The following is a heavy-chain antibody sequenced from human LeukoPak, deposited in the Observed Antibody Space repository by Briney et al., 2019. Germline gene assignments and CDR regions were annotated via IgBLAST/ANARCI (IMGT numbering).Heavy chain of an antibody. V-gene: IGHV5-51*01. Sequence: GESLKISCKGSGYSFTNYWIGWVRQMPGKGLEWMGIIFPGDSDTRYSPSFQDQVTISADKSISTAYLQWSSLKASDTAMYYCARHGGVGATRWGFDPRGQGTLVTVSS. CDR3: ARHGGVGATRWGFDP. J-gene: IGHJ5*02. D-gene: IGHD1-26*01. CDR2: IFPGDSDT. CDR1: GYSFTNYW.